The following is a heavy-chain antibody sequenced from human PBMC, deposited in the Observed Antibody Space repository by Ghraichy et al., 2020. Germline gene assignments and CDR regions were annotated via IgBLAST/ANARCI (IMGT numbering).Heavy chain of an antibody. J-gene: IGHJ6*02. Sequence: ASVKVSCKASGYTFTSYDINWVRQATGQGLEWMGWMNPNSGNTGYAQKFQGRVTMTRNTSISTAYMELSSLRSEDTAVYYCASIRFLEWYNSSYYYGMDVWGQGTTVTVSS. CDR2: MNPNSGNT. D-gene: IGHD3-3*01. V-gene: IGHV1-8*01. CDR3: ASIRFLEWYNSSYYYGMDV. CDR1: GYTFTSYD.